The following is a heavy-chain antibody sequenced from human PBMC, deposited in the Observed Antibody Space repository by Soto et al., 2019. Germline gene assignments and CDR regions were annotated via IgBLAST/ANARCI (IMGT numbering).Heavy chain of an antibody. J-gene: IGHJ4*02. D-gene: IGHD5-18*01. V-gene: IGHV3-33*01. CDR2: IWYDGSDK. Sequence: QVQLVESGGGVVQPGRSLRLSCAASGFTFSAYPMHWVRQAPGKGLEWVTLIWYDGSDKYYADSVKGRFTISRDDSKNTLYLQMESLRAEDTAVYFCARWNGYSYGAFFDYWGQGALLTVSS. CDR1: GFTFSAYP. CDR3: ARWNGYSYGAFFDY.